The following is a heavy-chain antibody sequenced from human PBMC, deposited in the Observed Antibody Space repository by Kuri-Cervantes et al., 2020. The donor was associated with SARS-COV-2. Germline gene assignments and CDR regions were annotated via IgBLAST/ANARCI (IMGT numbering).Heavy chain of an antibody. CDR3: ANLQWLLNDDAFDI. Sequence: GGSLRLSCAASGFTFSTYGMHWVRQPPGKGLEWVGLISYDGNEYYADSVRGRFTISRDNSKNTLYLQLNNLRPEDTAVYYCANLQWLLNDDAFDIWGQGTMVTVSS. CDR1: GFTFSTYG. CDR2: ISYDGNE. D-gene: IGHD3-22*01. V-gene: IGHV3-30*18. J-gene: IGHJ3*02.